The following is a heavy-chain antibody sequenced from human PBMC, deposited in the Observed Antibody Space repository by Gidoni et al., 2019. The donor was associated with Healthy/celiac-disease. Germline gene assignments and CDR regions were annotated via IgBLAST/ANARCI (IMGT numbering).Heavy chain of an antibody. CDR1: GGSFSGYY. V-gene: IGHV4-34*01. Sequence: QVQLQQWGAGLLKPSETLSLTCAVYGGSFSGYYWSWIRQPPGKGLEWIGEINHSGSTNYNPSLKSRVTISVDTSKNQFSLKLSSVTAADTAVYYCARGKSQQLVRLWYFDLWGRGTLVTVSS. CDR3: ARGKSQQLVRLWYFDL. CDR2: INHSGST. J-gene: IGHJ2*01. D-gene: IGHD6-13*01.